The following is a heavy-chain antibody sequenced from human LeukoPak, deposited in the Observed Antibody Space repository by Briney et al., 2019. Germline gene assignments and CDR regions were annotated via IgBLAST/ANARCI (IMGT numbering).Heavy chain of an antibody. D-gene: IGHD6-6*01. CDR3: ARNPPAVAANTYG. V-gene: IGHV3-66*01. Sequence: GGSLRLSCAASGFTVSNNYMRWVRQAPGKGLEWVSLIYSGGATFYADAVKGRFTISRDGSKTTLYLQMNSLRAEDTAVYYCARNPPAVAANTYGWGQGTLVTVSS. CDR1: GFTVSNNY. CDR2: IYSGGAT. J-gene: IGHJ4*02.